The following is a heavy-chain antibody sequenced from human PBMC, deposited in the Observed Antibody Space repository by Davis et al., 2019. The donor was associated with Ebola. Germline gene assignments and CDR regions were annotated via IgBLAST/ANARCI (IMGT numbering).Heavy chain of an antibody. V-gene: IGHV3-11*06. CDR1: GFTFSDYY. Sequence: GESLKISCAASGFTFSDYYMSWLRQAPGKGLEWVSYISSSSSYTNYADSVKGRFTISRDNAKNSLYLQMNSLRAEDTAVYYCARDSGSYLYYYYYGMDVWGQGTTVTVSS. J-gene: IGHJ6*02. D-gene: IGHD1-26*01. CDR2: ISSSSSYT. CDR3: ARDSGSYLYYYYYGMDV.